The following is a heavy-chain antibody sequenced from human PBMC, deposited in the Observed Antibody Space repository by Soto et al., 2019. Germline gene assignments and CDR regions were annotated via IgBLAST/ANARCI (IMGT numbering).Heavy chain of an antibody. J-gene: IGHJ6*02. Sequence: GASVKVSCKASGYSFTSNGISWVRQAPGQGLEWMGWISTYNGDTNYAQKVQGRVTMTTDTSTSTAYMELRSLRSDDTAVYYCARLSHDPLGVTPGAYYYHGMDVWGQGTTVTVSS. V-gene: IGHV1-18*01. CDR1: GYSFTSNG. D-gene: IGHD3-10*01. CDR2: ISTYNGDT. CDR3: ARLSHDPLGVTPGAYYYHGMDV.